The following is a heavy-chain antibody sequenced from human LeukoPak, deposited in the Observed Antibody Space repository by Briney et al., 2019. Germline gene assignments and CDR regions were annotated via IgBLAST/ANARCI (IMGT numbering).Heavy chain of an antibody. J-gene: IGHJ4*02. D-gene: IGHD1-1*01. Sequence: SETLSLTCAVYGGSFSGYYWSWIRQPPGKGLEWIGYIYYSGSTNYNPSLKSRVTISVDTSKNQFSLKLSSVTAADTAVYYCARGDWKVELFYWGQGTLVTVSS. CDR3: ARGDWKVELFY. V-gene: IGHV4-59*01. CDR2: IYYSGST. CDR1: GGSFSGYY.